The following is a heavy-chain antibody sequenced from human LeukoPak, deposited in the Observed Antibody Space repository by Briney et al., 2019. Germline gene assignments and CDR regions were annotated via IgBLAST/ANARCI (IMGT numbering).Heavy chain of an antibody. CDR1: GGSMRSSNFY. D-gene: IGHD3-10*01. Sequence: SETLSLTCTVSGGSMRSSNFYWGWIRQPPGKGLEWIGEINHSGSTNYSPSLKSRVTISVDTSKNQFSLKLSSVTAADTAVYYCARQRLWFGESSFDYWGQGTLVTVSS. J-gene: IGHJ4*02. V-gene: IGHV4-39*01. CDR3: ARQRLWFGESSFDY. CDR2: INHSGST.